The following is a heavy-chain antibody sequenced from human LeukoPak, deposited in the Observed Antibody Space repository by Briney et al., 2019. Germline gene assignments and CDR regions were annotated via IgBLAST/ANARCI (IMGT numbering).Heavy chain of an antibody. CDR1: GFTVSDHY. D-gene: IGHD2-21*01. Sequence: PGGSLRLSCAASGFTVSDHYMDWVRQAPGKGLEWVSVIYSGGSTYYADSVKGRFTISRHNSKNTLYLQMNSLRAEDTAVYYCARDIAGQHYYYGMDVWGQGTTVTVSS. CDR2: IYSGGST. J-gene: IGHJ6*02. CDR3: ARDIAGQHYYYGMDV. V-gene: IGHV3-53*04.